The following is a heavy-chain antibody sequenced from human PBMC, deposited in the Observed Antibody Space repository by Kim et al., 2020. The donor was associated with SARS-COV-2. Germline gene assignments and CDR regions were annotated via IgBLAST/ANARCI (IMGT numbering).Heavy chain of an antibody. CDR1: GFTFSSYA. V-gene: IGHV3-64D*06. Sequence: GGSLRLSCSASGFTFSSYAMHWVRQAPGKGLEYVSAISSNGGSTYYADSVKGRFTISRDNSKNTLYLQMSSLRAEDTAVYYCVKGQDFDWLLYNAFDIWGQGTMVTVSS. CDR2: ISSNGGST. J-gene: IGHJ3*02. D-gene: IGHD3-9*01. CDR3: VKGQDFDWLLYNAFDI.